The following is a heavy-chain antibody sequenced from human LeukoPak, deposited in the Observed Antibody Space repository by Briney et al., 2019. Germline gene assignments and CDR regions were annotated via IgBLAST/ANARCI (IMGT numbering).Heavy chain of an antibody. V-gene: IGHV4-34*01. CDR3: ARDGLGYCSSTSCRSMPFDI. D-gene: IGHD2-2*01. Sequence: SETLSLTCAVYGGSFSGYYWSWIRQPPGKGLEWIGEINHSGSTNYNPSLKSRVTISVDTSKNQFSLKLSSVTAADTAVYYCARDGLGYCSSTSCRSMPFDIWGQGTMVTVSS. J-gene: IGHJ3*02. CDR1: GGSFSGYY. CDR2: INHSGST.